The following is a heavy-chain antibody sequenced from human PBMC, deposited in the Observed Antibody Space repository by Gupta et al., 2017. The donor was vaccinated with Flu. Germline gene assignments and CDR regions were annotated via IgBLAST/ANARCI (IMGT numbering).Heavy chain of an antibody. D-gene: IGHD2-2*01. V-gene: IGHV3-74*01. CDR2: INSDGSST. CDR3: ANSYCSSTSCSNFFDY. CDR1: GFTFSSYW. J-gene: IGHJ4*02. Sequence: EVQLVESGGGLVQPGGSLRLSCAASGFTFSSYWMHWVRQAPGKGLVWVSRINSDGSSTSYADSVKGRFTISRDNAKNTLYLQMNSLRAEDTAVYYCANSYCSSTSCSNFFDYWGQGTLVTVSS.